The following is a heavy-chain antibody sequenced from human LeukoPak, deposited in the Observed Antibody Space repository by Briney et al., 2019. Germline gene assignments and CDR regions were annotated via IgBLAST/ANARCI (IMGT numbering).Heavy chain of an antibody. J-gene: IGHJ4*02. CDR3: ARDLLSSGWYAVDY. CDR2: TNSDGSST. CDR1: GFTFSSYW. V-gene: IGHV3-74*01. Sequence: GGSLRLSCAASGFTFSSYWMHWVRQAPGKGLVWVSRTNSDGSSTSYADSVKGRFTISRDNAKNTLYLQMNSLRAEDTAVYYCARDLLSSGWYAVDYWGQGTLVTVSS. D-gene: IGHD6-19*01.